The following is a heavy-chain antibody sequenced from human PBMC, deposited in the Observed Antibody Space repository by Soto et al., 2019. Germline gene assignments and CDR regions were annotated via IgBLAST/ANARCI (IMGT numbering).Heavy chain of an antibody. Sequence: SETLSLTCAVYGGSFSGYYWSWIRQPPGKGLEWIGEINHSGSTNYNPSLKSRVTISVDTSKNQFSLKLSSVTAADTAVYYCVRATRKGWIQLWLLDYWGQGTLVTVSS. CDR1: GGSFSGYY. CDR2: INHSGST. V-gene: IGHV4-34*01. CDR3: VRATRKGWIQLWLLDY. J-gene: IGHJ4*02. D-gene: IGHD5-18*01.